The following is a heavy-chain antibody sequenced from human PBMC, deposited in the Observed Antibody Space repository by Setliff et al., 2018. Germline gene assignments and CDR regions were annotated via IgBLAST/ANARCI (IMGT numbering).Heavy chain of an antibody. CDR1: GYSISSGHY. Sequence: SETLSLTCTVSGYSISSGHYWGWIRQSPGKGLDWIGSIFHTGAAYYNPSLESRFTISVDTSKNQFSLKLSSVTAADTAVYYCARGIPAYDFWSGYYIGYYYYMDVWGKGTTVTVSS. D-gene: IGHD3-3*01. CDR3: ARGIPAYDFWSGYYIGYYYYMDV. V-gene: IGHV4-38-2*02. CDR2: IFHTGAA. J-gene: IGHJ6*03.